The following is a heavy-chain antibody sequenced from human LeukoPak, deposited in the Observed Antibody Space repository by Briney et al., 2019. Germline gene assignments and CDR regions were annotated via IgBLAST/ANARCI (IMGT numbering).Heavy chain of an antibody. J-gene: IGHJ6*03. CDR1: GFTFSDYY. CDR2: IQYDGSNQ. D-gene: IGHD2-8*01. Sequence: GGSLRLSCAASGFTFSDYYMSWIRQAPGKGLEWVAYIQYDGSNQQYADSVKGRFSISRDSSKNILNLQMNSLRGDDTAVYYCAKDRCSNGIGCYYYYMDVWGKGTTVTIYS. V-gene: IGHV3-30*02. CDR3: AKDRCSNGIGCYYYYMDV.